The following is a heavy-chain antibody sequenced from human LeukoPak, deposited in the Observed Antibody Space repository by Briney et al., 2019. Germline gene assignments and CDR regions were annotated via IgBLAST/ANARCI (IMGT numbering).Heavy chain of an antibody. J-gene: IGHJ4*02. Sequence: GGSLRLSCVVSGFTFSSYSMHWVRQAPGKGLEWVAVTLYDGRNEYYADSVKGRFTIYRDNPKNTLYLQMNSLRAEDTALYYCARRYSGDSPLDYWGQGTLVTVSS. D-gene: IGHD4-17*01. CDR1: GFTFSSYS. CDR3: ARRYSGDSPLDY. V-gene: IGHV3-30*04. CDR2: TLYDGRNE.